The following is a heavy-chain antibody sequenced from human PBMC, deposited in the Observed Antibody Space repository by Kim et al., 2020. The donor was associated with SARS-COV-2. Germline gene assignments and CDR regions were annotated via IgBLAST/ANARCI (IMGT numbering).Heavy chain of an antibody. D-gene: IGHD3-3*02. Sequence: GGSLRLSRSASGFTFSKYAMHWVRQAPGKGLEYVSAMSNNGVSRYYADSVKGRFTISRDNYKDTLYLQMSSLRPEDTAVYYCALIRHRSTEIDYWGQGTL. CDR2: MSNNGVSR. CDR3: ALIRHRSTEIDY. J-gene: IGHJ4*02. V-gene: IGHV3-64D*09. CDR1: GFTFSKYA.